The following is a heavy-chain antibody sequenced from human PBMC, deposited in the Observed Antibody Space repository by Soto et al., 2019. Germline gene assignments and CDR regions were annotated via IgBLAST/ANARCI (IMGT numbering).Heavy chain of an antibody. D-gene: IGHD6-19*01. CDR1: GFTVSSNY. CDR2: IYSGGST. J-gene: IGHJ3*02. CDR3: AREIAVAVNDAFDI. V-gene: IGHV3-53*04. Sequence: EVQLVESGGGLVQPGGSLRLSCAASGFTVSSNYMSWVRQAPGKGLEWVSVIYSGGSTYYADSVKGLFTISRHNSKNTLYLQMNSLRAYDNAVYYCAREIAVAVNDAFDIWGQGTMVTVSS.